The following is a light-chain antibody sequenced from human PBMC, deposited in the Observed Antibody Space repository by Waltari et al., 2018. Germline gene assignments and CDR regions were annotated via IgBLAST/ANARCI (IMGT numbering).Light chain of an antibody. Sequence: IVLTQSPGTLSLSPGDRATLSCRASQSVSRTLAWYQQKPGQAPRLLIYGASTRATGIPERFSGGGSGTDFSLTISRLEPEDFAVYYCQHYVRLPVTFGQGTKVEIK. CDR3: QHYVRLPVT. V-gene: IGKV3-20*01. CDR2: GAS. CDR1: QSVSRT. J-gene: IGKJ1*01.